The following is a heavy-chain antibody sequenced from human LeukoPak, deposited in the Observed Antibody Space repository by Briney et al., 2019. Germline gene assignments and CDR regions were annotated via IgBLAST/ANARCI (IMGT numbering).Heavy chain of an antibody. CDR3: AKEKEGEGTFYSYMDA. V-gene: IGHV3-53*05. J-gene: IGHJ6*03. D-gene: IGHD3-16*01. CDR1: GFTVSSNY. CDR2: IYSGGST. Sequence: GGSLRLSCAASGFTVSSNYMSWGRQAPGKGLEWVSVIYSGGSTYYADSVKGRFTISRDNSKNTLYLQMNSLRAEDTAVYYCAKEKEGEGTFYSYMDAWGKGPTFTAS.